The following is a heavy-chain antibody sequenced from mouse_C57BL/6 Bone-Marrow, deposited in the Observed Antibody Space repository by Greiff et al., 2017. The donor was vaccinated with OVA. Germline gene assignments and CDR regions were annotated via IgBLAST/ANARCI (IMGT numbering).Heavy chain of an antibody. CDR3: ARGVSAYSYWYFDV. CDR2: INYDGSST. D-gene: IGHD6-5*01. V-gene: IGHV5-16*01. J-gene: IGHJ1*03. Sequence: EVQVVESEGGLVQPGSSMKLSCTASGFTFSDYYMAWVRQVPEKGLEWVANINYDGSSTYYLDSLKSRFIISRDNAKNILYLQMSSLKSEDTATYYCARGVSAYSYWYFDVWGTGTTVTVSS. CDR1: GFTFSDYY.